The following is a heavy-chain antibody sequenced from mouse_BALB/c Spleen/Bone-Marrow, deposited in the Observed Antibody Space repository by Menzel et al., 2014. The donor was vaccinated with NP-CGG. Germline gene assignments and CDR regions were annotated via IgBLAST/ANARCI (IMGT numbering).Heavy chain of an antibody. CDR1: GYTFTAYA. CDR3: XXXFXGXSYFDY. Sequence: VQLQQSGPELVRPGVSVKLSCKGSGYTFTAYAMHWVKQSHARSLEWIGLISTYSGNTHYNQNFKGKATMTVDKSSSTAYMELARLTSEXXAIXXCXXXFXGXSYFDYWGQGTTLTVSS. V-gene: IGHV1-67*01. D-gene: IGHD1-1*01. CDR2: ISTYSGNT. J-gene: IGHJ2*01.